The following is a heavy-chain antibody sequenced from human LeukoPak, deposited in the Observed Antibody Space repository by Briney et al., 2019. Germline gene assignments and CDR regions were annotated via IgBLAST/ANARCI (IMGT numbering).Heavy chain of an antibody. Sequence: ASVKVSCKASGYTFTSYGISWVRQAPGQGLEWMGWISAYNGNTNYAQKLQGRVTMTTDTSTSTAYMELRSLRSDDTAVYYCARDQIDPVVVTAAQKDAFDIWGQGTMVTVSS. CDR1: GYTFTSYG. CDR3: ARDQIDPVVVTAAQKDAFDI. CDR2: ISAYNGNT. V-gene: IGHV1-18*01. J-gene: IGHJ3*02. D-gene: IGHD2-21*02.